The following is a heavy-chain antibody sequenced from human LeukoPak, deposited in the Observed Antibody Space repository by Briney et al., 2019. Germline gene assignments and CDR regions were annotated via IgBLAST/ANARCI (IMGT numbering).Heavy chain of an antibody. D-gene: IGHD6-19*01. CDR3: ARVRVYSSGPLYYHYGMDV. V-gene: IGHV1-69*01. J-gene: IGHJ6*01. CDR2: IIPIFGTA. Sequence: GSSVKVSCKAYGGTFSSYAISWVRQAPGQGLEWMGGIIPIFGTANYAQKFQGRVTITADESTSTAYMELSSLRSEDTAVYYCARVRVYSSGPLYYHYGMDVWGQGTTVTVSS. CDR1: GGTFSSYA.